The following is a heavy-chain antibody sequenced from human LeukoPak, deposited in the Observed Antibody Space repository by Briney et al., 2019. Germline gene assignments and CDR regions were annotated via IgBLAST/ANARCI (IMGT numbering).Heavy chain of an antibody. J-gene: IGHJ5*02. CDR1: GGSISSSSYY. D-gene: IGHD6-13*01. Sequence: SETLSLTCTVSGGSISSSSYYWGWIRQPPGKGLEWIGEINHSGSTNYNPSLKSRVTISVDTSKNQFSLKLSSVTAADTAVYYCARRSSSWYRGGWFDPWGQGTLVTVSS. CDR3: ARRSSSWYRGGWFDP. V-gene: IGHV4-39*07. CDR2: INHSGST.